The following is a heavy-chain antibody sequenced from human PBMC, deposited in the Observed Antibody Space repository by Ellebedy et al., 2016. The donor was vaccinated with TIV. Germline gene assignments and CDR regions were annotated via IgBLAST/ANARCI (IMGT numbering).Heavy chain of an antibody. CDR1: GGSISSSNW. Sequence: MPGGSLRLSCAVSGGSISSSNWWSWVRQPPGKGLEWIGEIYHSGSTNYNPSLKSRVTISVDTSKNQFPLKLSSVTAADTAVYYCARHGRWELLLVGFDYWGQGTLVTVSS. V-gene: IGHV4-4*02. J-gene: IGHJ4*02. CDR2: IYHSGST. CDR3: ARHGRWELLLVGFDY. D-gene: IGHD1-26*01.